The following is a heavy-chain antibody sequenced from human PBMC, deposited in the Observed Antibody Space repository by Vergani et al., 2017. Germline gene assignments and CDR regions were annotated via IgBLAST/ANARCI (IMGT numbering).Heavy chain of an antibody. J-gene: IGHJ4*02. D-gene: IGHD3-22*01. CDR2: IYHSGST. CDR3: AGGELEYYYDSSGYYSGPGYFDY. V-gene: IGHV4-38-2*01. Sequence: QVQLQESGPGLVKPSETLSLTCAVSGYSISSGYYWGWIRQPPGKGLEWIGSIYHSGSTYYNPSLNSRVTISVDTSKNQFSLKLSSVTAADTAVYYCAGGELEYYYDSSGYYSGPGYFDYWGQGTLVTVSS. CDR1: GYSISSGYY.